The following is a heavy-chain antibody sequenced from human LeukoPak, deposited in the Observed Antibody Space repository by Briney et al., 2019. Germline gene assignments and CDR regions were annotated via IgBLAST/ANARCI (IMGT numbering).Heavy chain of an antibody. J-gene: IGHJ4*02. D-gene: IGHD6-19*01. Sequence: PGGSLRLSCAASGFTFSSYGMHWVRQAPGKGLEWVAVIWYDGSNKYYADSVKGRFTISRDNSKNTLYLQMNSLRAEDTAVYYCARDRAGYSSGWYYFDYWGQGTLVTVSS. V-gene: IGHV3-33*01. CDR2: IWYDGSNK. CDR1: GFTFSSYG. CDR3: ARDRAGYSSGWYYFDY.